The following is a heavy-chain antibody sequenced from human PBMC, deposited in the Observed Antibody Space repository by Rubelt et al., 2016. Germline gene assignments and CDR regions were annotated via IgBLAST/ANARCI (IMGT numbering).Heavy chain of an antibody. V-gene: IGHV1-18*01. J-gene: IGHJ2*01. CDR2: ISAYNGTP. CDR3: ARDRIRIAARQGWYFDL. CDR1: GYTFTSYG. D-gene: IGHD6-6*01. Sequence: QVQLVQSGAEVKKPGASVKVSCKASGYTFTSYGISWVRQAPGQGLEWLGWISAYNGTPNYAQKLQGRVTMTTDTSTSTAYMELRSLRSDDTAVYYCARDRIRIAARQGWYFDLWGRGTLVTVSS.